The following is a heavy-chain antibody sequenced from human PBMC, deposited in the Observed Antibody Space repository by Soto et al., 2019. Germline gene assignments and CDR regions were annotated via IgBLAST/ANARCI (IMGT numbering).Heavy chain of an antibody. V-gene: IGHV3-21*01. CDR3: VRGGGGGLFDP. CDR2: ITSSSSYI. J-gene: IGHJ5*02. CDR1: GFTFSLYS. D-gene: IGHD2-15*01. Sequence: GGSLRLSCAASGFTFSLYSMIWVRQAPGKGLEWVASITSSSSYIYYEDSLKGRFTISRDNAKNSLFLQLDSLRAEETAVYYCVRGGGGGLFDPWGQGTMVTVSS.